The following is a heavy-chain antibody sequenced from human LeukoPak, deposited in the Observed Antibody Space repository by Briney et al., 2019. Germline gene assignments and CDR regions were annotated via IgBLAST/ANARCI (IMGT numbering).Heavy chain of an antibody. V-gene: IGHV5-51*01. D-gene: IGHD1-26*01. J-gene: IGHJ4*02. Sequence: GESLKISCKGSGYSFSTYWIGWVRQMPGKGLEWMGIIYPSDSNIRHSPSFQGQVIISVDKSISTAYLQWSRLKASDTVMYYCARSTSGGYYFDYWGQGTLVTVSS. CDR2: IYPSDSNI. CDR1: GYSFSTYW. CDR3: ARSTSGGYYFDY.